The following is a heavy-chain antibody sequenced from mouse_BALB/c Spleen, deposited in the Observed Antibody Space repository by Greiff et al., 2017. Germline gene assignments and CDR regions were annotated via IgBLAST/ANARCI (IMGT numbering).Heavy chain of an antibody. J-gene: IGHJ4*01. CDR1: GYSITSGYY. CDR2: ISYDGSN. Sequence: ESGPGLVKPSQSLSLTCSVTGYSITSGYYWNWIRQFPGNKLEWMGYISYDGSNNYNPSLKNRISITRDTSKNQFFLKLNSVTTEDTATYYCARNDDYGGRAMDYWGQGTSVTVSS. D-gene: IGHD2-4*01. V-gene: IGHV3-6*02. CDR3: ARNDDYGGRAMDY.